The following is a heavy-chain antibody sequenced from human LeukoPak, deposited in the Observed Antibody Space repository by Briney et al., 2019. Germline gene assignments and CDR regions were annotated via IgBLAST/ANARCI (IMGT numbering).Heavy chain of an antibody. J-gene: IGHJ4*02. V-gene: IGHV4-34*01. CDR2: INDSGST. D-gene: IGHD3-10*01. CDR3: ARGLWFGESRPYYYDY. CDR1: GGSFSGYY. Sequence: ETLSLTCAVYGGSFSGYYWSWIRRPPGEGLEWIGEINDSGSTNYNPSLRSRVTISVETYMNQFSLKMRSVTAADTADYYCARGLWFGESRPYYYDYWGQGNLVTVST.